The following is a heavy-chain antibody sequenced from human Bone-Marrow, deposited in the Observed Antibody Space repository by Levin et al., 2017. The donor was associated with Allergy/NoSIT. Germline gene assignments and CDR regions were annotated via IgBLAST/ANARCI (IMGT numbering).Heavy chain of an antibody. CDR1: GFTVSLNY. CDR2: ISGDGST. V-gene: IGHV3-53*01. CDR3: AASNYIYYGVDV. J-gene: IGHJ6*02. Sequence: GGSLRLSCAASGFTVSLNYMSWVRQAPGKGLERVSVISGDGSTHHADSVKGRFTISRDNSKNTLYLQMNSLRAEDTAVYYCAASNYIYYGVDVWGQGTTVTVSS. D-gene: IGHD4-11*01.